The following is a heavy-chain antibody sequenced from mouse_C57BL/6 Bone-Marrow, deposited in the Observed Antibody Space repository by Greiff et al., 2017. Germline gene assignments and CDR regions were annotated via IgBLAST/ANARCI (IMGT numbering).Heavy chain of an antibody. Sequence: VKLQQPGAELVKPGPSVKLSCKASGYTFTSYWMHWVKQRPGQGLEWIGMIHPNSGSTNYNEKFKSKATLTVDKSSSTAYMQLSSLTSEDSAVYYGARPNGDYYGSSPGYWGQGTTLTVSS. V-gene: IGHV1-64*01. D-gene: IGHD1-1*01. CDR1: GYTFTSYW. J-gene: IGHJ2*01. CDR3: ARPNGDYYGSSPGY. CDR2: IHPNSGST.